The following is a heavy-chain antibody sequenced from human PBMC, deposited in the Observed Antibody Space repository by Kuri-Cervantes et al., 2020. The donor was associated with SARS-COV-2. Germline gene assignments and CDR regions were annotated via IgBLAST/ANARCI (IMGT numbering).Heavy chain of an antibody. D-gene: IGHD3-10*01. CDR2: ISYDGSNK. Sequence: GGSLRLSCAASGFTFSSYAMHWVRQAPGKGLEWVAVISYDGSNKYYADSVKGRFTISRDNAKNSLYLQMNGLRAEDTAMYYCAAFLSSGTYYEFQHWGQGTLVTVSS. V-gene: IGHV3-30*04. CDR3: AAFLSSGTYYEFQH. CDR1: GFTFSSYA. J-gene: IGHJ1*01.